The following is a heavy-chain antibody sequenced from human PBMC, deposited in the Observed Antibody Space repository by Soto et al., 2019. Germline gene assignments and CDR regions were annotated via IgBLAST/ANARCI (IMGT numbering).Heavy chain of an antibody. CDR3: ARGTSSGWYHFDY. CDR1: GFTFSNYA. J-gene: IGHJ4*02. V-gene: IGHV3-30*04. CDR2: ISYDGSNK. Sequence: QVQLVESGGGVVQPGRSLRLSCAASGFTFSNYAIHWVRQAPGKGLEWVAVISYDGSNKYYAASVKGRFTITRDNSRSTLYLLVNSLRAGDTAVYYYARGTSSGWYHFDYWGQGTLVTVSS. D-gene: IGHD6-19*01.